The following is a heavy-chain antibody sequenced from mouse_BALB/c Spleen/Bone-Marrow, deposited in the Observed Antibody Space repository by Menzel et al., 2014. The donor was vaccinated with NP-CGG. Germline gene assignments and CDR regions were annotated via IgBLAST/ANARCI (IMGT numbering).Heavy chain of an antibody. CDR2: INPSNGRT. J-gene: IGHJ2*01. D-gene: IGHD1-1*01. CDR3: ARRTTTVVATDY. Sequence: VQLQQSGAELVKPGASVKLSCKASGYTFTSYWMHWVKQRPGQGLEWIGEINPSNGRTNYNEKFKSKATLTVDKSSSTAYMQLSRLTAEDSAVYYCARRTTTVVATDYWGQSTTLTVSS. CDR1: GYTFTSYW. V-gene: IGHV1S81*02.